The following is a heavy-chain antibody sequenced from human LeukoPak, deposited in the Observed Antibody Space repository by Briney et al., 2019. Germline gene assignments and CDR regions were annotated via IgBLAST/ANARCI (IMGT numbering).Heavy chain of an antibody. CDR2: INHSGST. J-gene: IGHJ3*02. CDR1: GGSFSGYY. CDR3: ARGTIITVSGPFGELTADAFDI. D-gene: IGHD3-10*01. Sequence: SETLSLTCAVYGGSFSGYYWSWIRQPPGKGLEWIGEINHSGSTNYNPSLKSRVTISVDTSKNQFSLKLSSVTAADTAVYYCARGTIITVSGPFGELTADAFDIWGQGTMVTVSS. V-gene: IGHV4-34*01.